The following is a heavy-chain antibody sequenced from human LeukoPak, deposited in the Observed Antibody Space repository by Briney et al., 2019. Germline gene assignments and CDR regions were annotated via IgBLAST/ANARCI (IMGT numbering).Heavy chain of an antibody. J-gene: IGHJ4*02. CDR3: ARVPRIAAAQDY. D-gene: IGHD6-13*01. V-gene: IGHV1-18*01. CDR2: ISAYNGNT. Sequence: GASVTVSCKASGYTFTSYAMNWVRQAPGQGLEWMGWISAYNGNTNYAQKLQGRVTMTTDTSTSTAYMELRSLRSDDTAVYYCARVPRIAAAQDYWGQGTLVTVSS. CDR1: GYTFTSYA.